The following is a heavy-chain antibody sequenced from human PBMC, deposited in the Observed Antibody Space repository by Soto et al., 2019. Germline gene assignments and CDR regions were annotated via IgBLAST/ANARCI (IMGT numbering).Heavy chain of an antibody. V-gene: IGHV4-34*01. CDR2: SSQTGST. Sequence: QVQLQQWGAGLSKPSETLSLTCAVSSGPFSGYYWSWIRQSPGKGLAWIGESSQTGSTNYNPSLKSRVTISVDTSKNQFSLKLSAVTAEDTAVYDCAISYITKDAFDIWGQGTLVTVSS. CDR3: AISYITKDAFDI. CDR1: SGPFSGYY. J-gene: IGHJ3*02. D-gene: IGHD1-1*01.